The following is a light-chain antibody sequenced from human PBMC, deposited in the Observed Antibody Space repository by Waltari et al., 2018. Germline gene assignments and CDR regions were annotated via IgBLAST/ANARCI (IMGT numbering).Light chain of an antibody. J-gene: IGLJ7*01. CDR2: DVV. V-gene: IGLV2-11*01. CDR1: SSDIGNYNF. CDR3: CSYAGSYTFV. Sequence: QSALTQPRSVSGSPGQSVTISCSGTSSDIGNYNFVSWYQQHPGNAPKLLIYDVVKRPSGVPDRFSGHKSGNTASLTISGLQTEDEGDYYCCSYAGSYTFVFGGGTQMTVL.